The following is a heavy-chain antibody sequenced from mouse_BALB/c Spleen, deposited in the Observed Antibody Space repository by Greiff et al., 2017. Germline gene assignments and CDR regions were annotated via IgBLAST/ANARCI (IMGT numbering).Heavy chain of an antibody. V-gene: IGHV14-1*02. CDR2: IDPENGNT. CDR1: GFNIKDYY. J-gene: IGHJ3*01. Sequence: EVQLQQSGAELVRPGALVKLSYKASGFNIKDYYMHWVKQRPEQGLEWIGWIDPENGNTIYDPKFQGKASITADTSSNTAYLQLSSLTSEDTAVYYCAKGAITTFAYWGQGTLVTVSA. D-gene: IGHD2-4*01. CDR3: AKGAITTFAY.